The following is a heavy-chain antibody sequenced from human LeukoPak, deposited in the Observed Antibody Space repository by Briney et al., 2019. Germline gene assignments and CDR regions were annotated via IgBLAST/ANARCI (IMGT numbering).Heavy chain of an antibody. V-gene: IGHV1-18*01. CDR2: ISAYNGNT. CDR1: GYTFTSYG. J-gene: IGHJ6*03. D-gene: IGHD2-15*01. Sequence: ASVKVSCKASGYTFTSYGISWVRQAPGQGLEWMGWISAYNGNTNYAQKLQGRVTMPTDTSTSTAYMELRSLRSDDTAVYYCARDPVVVAAATYYYYYMDVWGKGTTVTVSS. CDR3: ARDPVVVAAATYYYYYMDV.